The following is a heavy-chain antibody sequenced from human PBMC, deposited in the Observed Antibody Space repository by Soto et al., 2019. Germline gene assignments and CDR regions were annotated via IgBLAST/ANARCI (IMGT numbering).Heavy chain of an antibody. Sequence: GESLKSSWEGSGYSVTSDGIGGGRQMPGKGLEWIGVSYPGDSETRDSPAFQGQVTIPADKSISTAYLQWGSLKAPDTAMYYCAGGGVRGVITRSRAYNRLVVWCQGTPVTVPS. V-gene: IGHV5-51*01. CDR2: SYPGDSET. CDR1: GYSVTSDG. J-gene: IGHJ6*02. D-gene: IGHD3-10*01. CDR3: AGGGVRGVITRSRAYNRLVV.